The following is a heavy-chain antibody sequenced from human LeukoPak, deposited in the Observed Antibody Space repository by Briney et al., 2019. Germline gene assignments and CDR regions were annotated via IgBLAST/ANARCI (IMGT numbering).Heavy chain of an antibody. CDR2: INPSGGST. CDR3: ARAGVWFDP. D-gene: IGHD3-10*01. Sequence: ASVKVSCKASGGTFSSYAISWVRQAPGQGLEWMGIINPSGGSTSYAQKFQGRVTMTRDTSTSTVYMELSSLRSEDTAVYYCARAGVWFDPWGQGTLVTVSS. V-gene: IGHV1-46*01. CDR1: GGTFSSYA. J-gene: IGHJ5*02.